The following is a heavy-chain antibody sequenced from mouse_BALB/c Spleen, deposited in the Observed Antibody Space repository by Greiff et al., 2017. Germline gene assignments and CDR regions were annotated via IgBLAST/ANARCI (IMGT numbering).Heavy chain of an antibody. CDR2: ISSGGST. CDR3: ARRRDYGSPFDY. CDR1: GFTFSSYS. J-gene: IGHJ2*01. D-gene: IGHD1-1*01. V-gene: IGHV5-6-5*01. Sequence: EVKLMESGGGLVKPGGSLKLSCAASGFTFSSYSMSWVHQTPEKRLEWVAYISSGGSTCYPDSVKGRFTISRDNARNILYLQMSSLRSEDTAMYYCARRRDYGSPFDYWGQGTTLTVSS.